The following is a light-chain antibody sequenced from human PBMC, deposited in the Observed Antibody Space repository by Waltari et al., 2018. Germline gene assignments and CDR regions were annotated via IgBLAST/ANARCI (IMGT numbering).Light chain of an antibody. V-gene: IGKV3-20*01. CDR1: QSVTMS. J-gene: IGKJ1*01. CDR2: GAS. CDR3: QHYVSLPAT. Sequence: SWRARQSVTMSLACYQQKPGQAPRLLIYGASSRATGIPDRVSGGGSVTDFSLTISRLEPEDFAMYYCQHYVSLPATFGQGTKVEI.